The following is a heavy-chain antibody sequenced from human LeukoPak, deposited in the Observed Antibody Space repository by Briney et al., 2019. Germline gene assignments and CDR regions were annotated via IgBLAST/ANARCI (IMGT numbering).Heavy chain of an antibody. V-gene: IGHV4-59*01. D-gene: IGHD2-2*01. CDR1: GGSISRYY. Sequence: SETLSLTCTVSGGSISRYYWSWIRQPPGKGLEWIGYIYYSGSTNYNPFLKSRVTISVDTSKNQFSLKLSSVTAADTAVYYCARVTYCSSTSCGFDPWGQGTLVTVSS. CDR2: IYYSGST. CDR3: ARVTYCSSTSCGFDP. J-gene: IGHJ5*02.